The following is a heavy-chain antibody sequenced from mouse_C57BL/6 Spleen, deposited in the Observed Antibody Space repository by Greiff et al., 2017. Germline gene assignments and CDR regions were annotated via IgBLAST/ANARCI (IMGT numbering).Heavy chain of an antibody. CDR2: IYPGDGDT. CDR3: ARWGYYGNYLDY. D-gene: IGHD1-1*01. CDR1: GYAFSSYW. Sequence: QVQLQQSGAELVKPGASVKISCKASGYAFSSYWMNWVKQRPGKGLEWIGQIYPGDGDTNYNGKFKGKATLTADKSSSTAYMQLSSLTSEDSAVYFCARWGYYGNYLDYWGQGTTLTVSS. J-gene: IGHJ2*01. V-gene: IGHV1-80*01.